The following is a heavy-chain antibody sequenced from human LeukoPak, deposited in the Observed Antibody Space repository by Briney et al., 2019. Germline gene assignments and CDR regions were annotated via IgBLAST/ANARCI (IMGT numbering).Heavy chain of an antibody. J-gene: IGHJ4*02. Sequence: PGGSLRLSCAASGFTFSNDAMSWVSQAPGKGLEWVSDISGSGGSTYYADSVKGRFTISRDNSKDTLDLQMNSLRAEDTAVYYCAKHPIVGATGNFDYWGQGTLVTVSS. V-gene: IGHV3-23*01. CDR2: ISGSGGST. D-gene: IGHD1-26*01. CDR3: AKHPIVGATGNFDY. CDR1: GFTFSNDA.